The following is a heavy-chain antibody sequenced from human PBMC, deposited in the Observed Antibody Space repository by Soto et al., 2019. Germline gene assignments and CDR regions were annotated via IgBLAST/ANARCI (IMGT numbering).Heavy chain of an antibody. Sequence: KPSETLSLTCTVSGDSISSNGYHWGWIRQPPGKGLEWIASVSYSGTTYYHPSLKSRVTISVDPSKNQFSLKLSSVTAADTAVYYCARHSSPYSYSDWFDPWGQGTLVTVSS. CDR3: ARHSSPYSYSDWFDP. CDR1: GDSISSNGYH. J-gene: IGHJ5*02. CDR2: VSYSGTT. D-gene: IGHD1-26*01. V-gene: IGHV4-39*01.